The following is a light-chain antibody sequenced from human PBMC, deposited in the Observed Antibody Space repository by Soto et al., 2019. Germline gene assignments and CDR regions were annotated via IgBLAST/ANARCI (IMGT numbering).Light chain of an antibody. CDR3: LQYASEPLT. CDR2: GAS. CDR1: QSVAKNY. V-gene: IGKV3-20*01. J-gene: IGKJ4*01. Sequence: ETVLTQSPGTLSLSPGERATLSCRASQSVAKNYLAWYQHKPGQGPRLLISGASRRATGIPDRFSGSGSGTDFTLTISRLQPEDFAVYYCLQYASEPLTFGGGTKVEI.